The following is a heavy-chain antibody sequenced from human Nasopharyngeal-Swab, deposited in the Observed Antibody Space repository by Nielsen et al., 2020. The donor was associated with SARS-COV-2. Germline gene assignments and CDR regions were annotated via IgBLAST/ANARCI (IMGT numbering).Heavy chain of an antibody. J-gene: IGHJ4*02. CDR3: AREYYESAGMSPFDY. CDR2: LIPMNDIA. Sequence: WVRQAPGQGLEWMGGLIPMNDIANYAQKFQGRVTITADKSTSTAYMELSSPTSEDTAVYYCAREYYESAGMSPFDYWGQGTLVTVSS. D-gene: IGHD3-22*01. V-gene: IGHV1-69*10.